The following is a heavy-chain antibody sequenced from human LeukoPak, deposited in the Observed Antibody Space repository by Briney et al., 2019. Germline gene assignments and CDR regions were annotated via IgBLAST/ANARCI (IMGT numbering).Heavy chain of an antibody. J-gene: IGHJ3*02. CDR2: ISWNSGSI. D-gene: IGHD3-3*01. V-gene: IGHV3-9*01. CDR1: GFTFDDYA. Sequence: GGSLRLSCAASGFTFDDYAMHWVRQAPGKGLEWVSGISWNSGSIGYADSVKGRFTISRDNAKNSLYLQMNSLRAEDTALYYCAKDRDLSAFDIWGQGTMVTVSS. CDR3: AKDRDLSAFDI.